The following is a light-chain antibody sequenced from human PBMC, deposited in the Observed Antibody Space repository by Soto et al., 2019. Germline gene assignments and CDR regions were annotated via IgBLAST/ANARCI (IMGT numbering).Light chain of an antibody. Sequence: QSVLTQPPSASGTPGQRVTISCSGSSSNIGSNTVNWYQQLPGTAPKLLIYSNNQRPSGVPDRFSGSKSGTSASLAISGLQSEEEADYYSAAWDDSLNGLYVFGTGTKLTVL. CDR2: SNN. V-gene: IGLV1-44*01. CDR1: SSNIGSNT. CDR3: AAWDDSLNGLYV. J-gene: IGLJ1*01.